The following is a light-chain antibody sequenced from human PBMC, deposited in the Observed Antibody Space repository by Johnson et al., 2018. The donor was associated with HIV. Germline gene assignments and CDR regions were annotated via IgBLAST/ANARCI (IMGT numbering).Light chain of an antibody. CDR1: VSNIESYF. J-gene: IGLJ1*01. CDR2: DNN. V-gene: IGLV1-51*01. CDR3: GTWDSSLRSNV. Sequence: QAVLTQPPSVSAAPGQTVNISCSGNVSNIESYFVSWYQQLPGTAPKLLIYDNNRRPSGTPDRFYGSTSGTSATLGITGVQTGDEADYYCGTWDSSLRSNVFGTGTRVTVL.